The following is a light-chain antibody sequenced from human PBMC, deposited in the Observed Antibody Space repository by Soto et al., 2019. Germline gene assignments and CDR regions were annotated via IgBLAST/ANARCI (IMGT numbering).Light chain of an antibody. Sequence: EIVLTQSPGTLSLFPGERATLSCRASQSVSSSYLAWYQQKPGQAPRLLIYGASSRATGIPDRFSGSGSGTDFTLTISRLEPEDFAVYYCQLYGSSPPELTFGGGTKVDIK. CDR1: QSVSSSY. CDR2: GAS. V-gene: IGKV3-20*01. J-gene: IGKJ4*01. CDR3: QLYGSSPPELT.